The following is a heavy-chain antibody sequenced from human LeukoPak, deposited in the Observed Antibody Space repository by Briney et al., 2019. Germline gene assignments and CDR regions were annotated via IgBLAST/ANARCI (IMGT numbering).Heavy chain of an antibody. V-gene: IGHV3-49*03. J-gene: IGHJ3*02. D-gene: IGHD4-11*01. CDR3: TRDRDSKYSNYVGNAFDI. Sequence: PGGSLRLSCTASGLTFGDYAMSWFRQAPGKGLEWVGFIRSKAYGGTTEYAASVKGRFTISRDDSKSIAYLQMNSLKTEDTAVYYCTRDRDSKYSNYVGNAFDIWGQGTMVTVSS. CDR1: GLTFGDYA. CDR2: IRSKAYGGTT.